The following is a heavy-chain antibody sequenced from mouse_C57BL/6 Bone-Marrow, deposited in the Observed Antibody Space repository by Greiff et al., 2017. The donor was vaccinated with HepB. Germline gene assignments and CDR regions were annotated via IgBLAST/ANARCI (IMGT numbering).Heavy chain of an antibody. Sequence: QVQLQQSGPELVKPGASVKISCKASGYAFSSSWMNWVKQRPGKGLEWIGRIYPGDGDTNYNGKFTGKATLTADKSSSTAHMQLSSLTSEDSAVYFCAREGDYGSSFYYFGYWGQGTTLTVSS. CDR2: IYPGDGDT. V-gene: IGHV1-82*01. D-gene: IGHD1-1*01. CDR1: GYAFSSSW. J-gene: IGHJ2*01. CDR3: AREGDYGSSFYYFGY.